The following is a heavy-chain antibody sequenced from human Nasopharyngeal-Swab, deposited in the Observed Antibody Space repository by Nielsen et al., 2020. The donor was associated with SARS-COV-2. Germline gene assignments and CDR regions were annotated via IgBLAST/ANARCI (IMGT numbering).Heavy chain of an antibody. CDR1: GFTFSSYE. D-gene: IGHD6-19*01. J-gene: IGHJ6*02. V-gene: IGHV3-48*03. CDR2: ISSSGSTI. CDR3: ARNPPGIAVAGYYYYYGMDV. Sequence: GESLKISCAASGFTFSSYEMNWVRQAPGKGLEWVSYISSSGSTIYYADSVKDRFTISRDNAKNSLYLQMNSLRAEDTAVYYCARNPPGIAVAGYYYYYGMDVWGQGTTVTVSS.